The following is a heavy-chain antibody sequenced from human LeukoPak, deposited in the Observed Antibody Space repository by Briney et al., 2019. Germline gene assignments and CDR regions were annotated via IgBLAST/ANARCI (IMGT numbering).Heavy chain of an antibody. CDR1: GFTFSSYE. V-gene: IGHV3-48*03. CDR2: ISSSGSTI. CDR3: ARVYYDYVWGSLGLDY. Sequence: GGSLRLSCAASGFTFSSYEMNWVRQAPGKGLEWVSYISSSGSTIYYADSVKGRFTISRDNAKNSLYLQMNSLRAEDTAVYYCARVYYDYVWGSLGLDYWGQRTLVTVSS. J-gene: IGHJ4*02. D-gene: IGHD3-16*01.